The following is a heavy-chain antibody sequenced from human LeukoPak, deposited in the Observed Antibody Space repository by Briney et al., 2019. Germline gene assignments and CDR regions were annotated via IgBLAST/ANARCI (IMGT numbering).Heavy chain of an antibody. CDR3: ARSWNWQTFYHFCMDV. J-gene: IGHJ6*03. Sequence: SETLSLTCDVSGGSFSGYYWTWIRQPPGKGLEWMGEINHSADPNYNPSLKTRLSLSIDTSKNQISLKMRSVTGADTDVYYCARSWNWQTFYHFCMDVWGNGTTVTVSS. D-gene: IGHD1-1*01. CDR2: INHSADP. CDR1: GGSFSGYY. V-gene: IGHV4-34*01.